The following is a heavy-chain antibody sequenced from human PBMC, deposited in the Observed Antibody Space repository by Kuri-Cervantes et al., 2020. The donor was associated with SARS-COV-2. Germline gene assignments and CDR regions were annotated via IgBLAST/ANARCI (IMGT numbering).Heavy chain of an antibody. CDR1: GGSFSGYY. D-gene: IGHD3-16*01. J-gene: IGHJ4*02. Sequence: SQTLSLTCAVYGGSFSGYYWSWIRQPPGKRLEWIGEINHSGSTNYNPSLKSRVTISVDASKNQFSLKLSSVTAADTAVYYCARGRSFVGNWGQGTLVTVSS. V-gene: IGHV4-34*01. CDR2: INHSGST. CDR3: ARGRSFVGN.